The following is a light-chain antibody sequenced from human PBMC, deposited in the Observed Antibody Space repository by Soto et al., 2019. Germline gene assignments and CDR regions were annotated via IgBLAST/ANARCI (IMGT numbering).Light chain of an antibody. V-gene: IGLV1-51*01. Sequence: QSVLTQPPSVSATPGQTVTISCSGSNSSIGNNCVSWYQQLPGTAPKLLIYDNNKRPSEIPDRFSGSKSGTSATLGITGLQTGDEVDYYCGTWDSSLSAGVFGTGTKLTVL. CDR1: NSSIGNNC. J-gene: IGLJ1*01. CDR3: GTWDSSLSAGV. CDR2: DNN.